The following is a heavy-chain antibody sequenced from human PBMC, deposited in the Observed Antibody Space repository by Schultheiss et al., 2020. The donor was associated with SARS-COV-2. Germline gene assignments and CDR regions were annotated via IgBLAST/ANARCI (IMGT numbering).Heavy chain of an antibody. CDR3: ARATVTTRLRLFDY. Sequence: SETLSLTCTVSGGSISSSSYYWGWIRQPPGKGLEWIGYIYYSGSTYYNPSLKSRVTISVDTSKNQFSLKLSSVTAADTAVYYCARATVTTRLRLFDYWGQGTLVTVSS. D-gene: IGHD4-17*01. V-gene: IGHV4-39*07. J-gene: IGHJ4*02. CDR1: GGSISSSSYY. CDR2: IYYSGST.